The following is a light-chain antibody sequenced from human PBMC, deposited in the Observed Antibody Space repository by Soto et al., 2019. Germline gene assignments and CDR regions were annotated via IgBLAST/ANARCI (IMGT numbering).Light chain of an antibody. V-gene: IGKV3-20*01. CDR1: QSVSSSY. CDR3: QRYGFSPYT. CDR2: GAS. J-gene: IGKJ2*01. Sequence: EIVLTQSPGTPSLSPGERATLSCRASQSVSSSYLAWYQQRPGQAPRLLIYGASSRATGIPDRFSGSGSGTDSTLTISRRQFRDFAVHYYQRYGFSPYTFGQGTNLEIK.